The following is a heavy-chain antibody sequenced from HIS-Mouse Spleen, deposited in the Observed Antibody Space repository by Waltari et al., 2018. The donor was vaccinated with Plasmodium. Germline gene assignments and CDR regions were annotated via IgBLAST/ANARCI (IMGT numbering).Heavy chain of an antibody. CDR1: GGSFSGYY. CDR2: SNHSGST. CDR3: ARLVVVASKDSY. V-gene: IGHV4-34*01. D-gene: IGHD2-15*01. J-gene: IGHJ4*02. Sequence: QVQLQQWGAGLLKPSETLSLTCAVYGGSFSGYYWSWIRQPPGKGLEWIGESNHSGSTNYNPSLKSRVTISVDTSKNQCSLKLSSVTAADTAVYYCARLVVVASKDSYWGQGTLVTVSS.